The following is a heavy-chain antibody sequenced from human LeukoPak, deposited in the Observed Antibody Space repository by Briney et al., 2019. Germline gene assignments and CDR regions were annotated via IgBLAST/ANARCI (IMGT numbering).Heavy chain of an antibody. Sequence: PGGPLRLSCVASGFTFSRHATSWVRQAPGKGLDWVSGISGSGGSTYYADSVKGRFTISRDNSKNTLYLQMNSLRAGDTAVYYCAKGAIVGSTLEAFDIWGQGTMVTVSS. CDR2: ISGSGGST. D-gene: IGHD1-26*01. CDR1: GFTFSRHA. J-gene: IGHJ3*02. CDR3: AKGAIVGSTLEAFDI. V-gene: IGHV3-23*01.